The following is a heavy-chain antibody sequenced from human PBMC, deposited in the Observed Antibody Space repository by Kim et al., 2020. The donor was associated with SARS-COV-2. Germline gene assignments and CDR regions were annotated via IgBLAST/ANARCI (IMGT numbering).Heavy chain of an antibody. CDR1: GGSVSSGNYY. J-gene: IGHJ6*02. D-gene: IGHD3-3*01. V-gene: IGHV4-61*01. CDR3: ARDVEMPTMGWLDYYYGMDV. Sequence: SETLSLTCTVSGGSVSSGNYYWSWIRQPPGKGLEWIGYIYYSGSTNYNPSLKSRVTIAVDTSKNQFSLKLRSVTAADTAGYYCARDVEMPTMGWLDYYYGMDVGGQGPTVPVSS. CDR2: IYYSGST.